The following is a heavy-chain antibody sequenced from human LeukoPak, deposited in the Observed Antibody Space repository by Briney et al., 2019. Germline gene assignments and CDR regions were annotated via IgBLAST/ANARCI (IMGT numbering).Heavy chain of an antibody. CDR3: ARVSSKTMVRAIITKKNYYYYYMDV. CDR2: ISSSSSYI. J-gene: IGHJ6*03. V-gene: IGHV3-21*01. D-gene: IGHD3-10*01. Sequence: GGSLRLSCAASGFTFSSYSMNWVRQAPGKGLEWVSSISSSSSYIYYADSVKGRFTISRDNAKNSLYLQMNSLRAEDTAVYYCARVSSKTMVRAIITKKNYYYYYMDVWGKGTTVTISS. CDR1: GFTFSSYS.